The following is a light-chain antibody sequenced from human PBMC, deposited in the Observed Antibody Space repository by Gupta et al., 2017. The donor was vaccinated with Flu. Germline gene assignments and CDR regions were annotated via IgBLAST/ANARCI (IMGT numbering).Light chain of an antibody. Sequence: DIVMTQSPDSLAVALGARATINCKSSQSLLYTSNNKHYLAWYQQKPGQPPKLLIYCASTRESGVPDRFSGSESGTDFTRTISSLQAEDVAVYYCQQYITTPITFGGGTKVEIK. CDR3: QQYITTPIT. CDR1: QSLLYTSNNKHY. J-gene: IGKJ4*01. CDR2: CAS. V-gene: IGKV4-1*01.